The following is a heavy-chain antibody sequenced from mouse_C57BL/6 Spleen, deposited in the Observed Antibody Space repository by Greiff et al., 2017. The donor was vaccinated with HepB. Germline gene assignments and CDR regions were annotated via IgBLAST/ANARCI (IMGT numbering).Heavy chain of an antibody. D-gene: IGHD2-4*01. CDR1: GFTFSSYA. CDR3: AREGYDYDVGYWYFDV. Sequence: EVQRVESGGGLVKPGGSLKLSCAASGFTFSSYAMSWVRQTPEKRLEWVATISDGGSYTYYPDNVKGRFTISRDNAKNNLYLQMSHLKSEDTAMYYCAREGYDYDVGYWYFDVWGTGTTVTVSS. V-gene: IGHV5-4*01. J-gene: IGHJ1*03. CDR2: ISDGGSYT.